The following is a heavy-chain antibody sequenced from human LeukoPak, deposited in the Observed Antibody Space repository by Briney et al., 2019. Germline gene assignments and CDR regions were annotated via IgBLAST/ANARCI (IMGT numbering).Heavy chain of an antibody. CDR1: GFTFSSYS. Sequence: GGSLRLSCAASGFTFSSYSMNWVRQAPGKGLEWVSYISSSSSTIYYAYSVKRRFTISRDNAKNSLYLQMSSLRAEDTAVYYCARVPGYYDSSGLFDYWGQGTLVTVSS. J-gene: IGHJ4*02. D-gene: IGHD3-22*01. V-gene: IGHV3-48*01. CDR3: ARVPGYYDSSGLFDY. CDR2: ISSSSSTI.